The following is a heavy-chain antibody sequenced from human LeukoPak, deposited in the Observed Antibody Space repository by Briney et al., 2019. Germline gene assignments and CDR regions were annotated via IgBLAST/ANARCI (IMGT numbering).Heavy chain of an antibody. V-gene: IGHV4-38-2*01. Sequence: SETLSLTCVVSGYSITGGYYWGWIRQPPGKGLEWIGSIFHSGSTYYNPSLKSRVTISVDTSKNHFSLKLSSLTAADTAIYYCARVSPYGSGTGLFDYWGQGTLATVSS. CDR3: ARVSPYGSGTGLFDY. J-gene: IGHJ4*02. D-gene: IGHD3-10*01. CDR2: IFHSGST. CDR1: GYSITGGYY.